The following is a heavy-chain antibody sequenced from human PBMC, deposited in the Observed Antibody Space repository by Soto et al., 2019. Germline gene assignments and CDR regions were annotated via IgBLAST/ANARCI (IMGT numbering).Heavy chain of an antibody. D-gene: IGHD5-18*01. CDR1: GFTFSNYA. Sequence: EVQLLESGGGMVQPGGSLRLSCAASGFTFSNYAMSWVRQAPGKGLEWVSGISASGSRTYSADSVQGRFTLSRDNSKNTLYLQMSSLSAEDTAVYYCAKHTVKDTVMTYYCYYGMDVWGQGTTVTVSS. CDR2: ISASGSRT. V-gene: IGHV3-23*01. CDR3: AKHTVKDTVMTYYCYYGMDV. J-gene: IGHJ6*02.